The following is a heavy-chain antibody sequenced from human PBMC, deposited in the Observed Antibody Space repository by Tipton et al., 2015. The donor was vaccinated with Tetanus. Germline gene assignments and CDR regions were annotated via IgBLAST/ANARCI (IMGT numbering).Heavy chain of an antibody. CDR3: ARTTRRWLHPDN. CDR2: TYYSGST. V-gene: IGHV4-61*01. D-gene: IGHD5-24*01. CDR1: GASIGSISYY. J-gene: IGHJ4*02. Sequence: TLSLTCTVSGASIGSISYYWSWIRQPPGKGLEWIGYTYYSGSTGYNPSLKSRVTISIDSSKNQFSLQLTSVTAADTAVYYCARTTRRWLHPDNWGQGTLVTVSS.